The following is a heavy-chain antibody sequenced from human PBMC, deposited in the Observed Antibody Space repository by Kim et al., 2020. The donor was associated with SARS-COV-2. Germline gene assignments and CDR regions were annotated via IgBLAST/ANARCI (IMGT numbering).Heavy chain of an antibody. CDR3: ARGIIWFGELLTGWYFDL. J-gene: IGHJ2*01. D-gene: IGHD3-10*01. Sequence: KSRVTISVDTSKNQFALKLGSVTAADTAVYYCARGIIWFGELLTGWYFDLWGRGTLVTVSS. V-gene: IGHV4-59*09.